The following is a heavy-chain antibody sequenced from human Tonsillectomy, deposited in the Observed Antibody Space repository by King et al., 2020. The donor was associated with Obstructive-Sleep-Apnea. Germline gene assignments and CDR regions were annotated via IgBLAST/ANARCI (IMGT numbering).Heavy chain of an antibody. V-gene: IGHV5-51*01. Sequence: VQLVESGAEVKKSGESLKISCKGSGYSFTSYWIDWVRQMPGKGLEWMGSIYPGDSDTRYSPSFQGQVTFSVDKSISTAYLQWSSLKASDTAIYYCTRHPILPDPVDYWGQGTLVTVSS. J-gene: IGHJ4*02. CDR2: IYPGDSDT. CDR1: GYSFTSYW. D-gene: IGHD2-21*01. CDR3: TRHPILPDPVDY.